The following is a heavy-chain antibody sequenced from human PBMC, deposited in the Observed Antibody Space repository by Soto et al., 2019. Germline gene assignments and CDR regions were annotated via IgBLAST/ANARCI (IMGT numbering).Heavy chain of an antibody. CDR1: GGSISSYY. Sequence: QVQLQESGPGLVKPSETLSLTCTVSGGSISSYYWSWIRQPAGKGLEWIGRIYTSGSTNYNPSLKSRVTMSVDTAKNQFSLKLSSVTAADTAVYYCARGIKDYYDSSAAFGYWGQGTLVTVSS. CDR2: IYTSGST. V-gene: IGHV4-4*07. CDR3: ARGIKDYYDSSAAFGY. J-gene: IGHJ4*02. D-gene: IGHD3-22*01.